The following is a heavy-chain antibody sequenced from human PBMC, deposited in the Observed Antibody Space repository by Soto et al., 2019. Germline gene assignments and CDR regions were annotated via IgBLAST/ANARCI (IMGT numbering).Heavy chain of an antibody. D-gene: IGHD2-21*01. V-gene: IGHV4-59*12. CDR3: ARGVRYYSSEKPANFDY. CDR2: IYYSGST. Sequence: SETLSLTCTVSGGSISSYYWSWIRQPPGKGLEWIGYIYYSGSTNYNPSLKSRFTISRDNAENSLFLQMNSLRADDTAVYYCARGVRYYSSEKPANFDYWGQGALVTVSS. CDR1: GGSISSYY. J-gene: IGHJ4*02.